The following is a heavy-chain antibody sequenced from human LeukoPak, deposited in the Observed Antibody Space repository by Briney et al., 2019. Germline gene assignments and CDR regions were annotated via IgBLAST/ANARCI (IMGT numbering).Heavy chain of an antibody. D-gene: IGHD4/OR15-4a*01. CDR2: ISGYNGNT. CDR1: GYTFSSYG. Sequence: ASVKVSCKASGYTFSSYGISWVRQAPGQGLEWMGWISGYNGNTKYAQKVQDRVTMTTDTSTSTAYMELRSLRSDDTAVYYCARVVDSTIVLFDYWGQGTLVTVSS. V-gene: IGHV1-18*01. CDR3: ARVVDSTIVLFDY. J-gene: IGHJ4*02.